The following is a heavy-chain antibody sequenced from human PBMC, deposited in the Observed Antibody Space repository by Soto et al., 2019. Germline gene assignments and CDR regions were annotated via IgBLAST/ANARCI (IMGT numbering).Heavy chain of an antibody. J-gene: IGHJ4*02. Sequence: GGSLRLSCAASGFTFSSYGMHWVRQAPGKGLEWVAVIWYDGSNKYYADSVKGRFTISRDNSKNTLYLQMNSLRAEDTAVYYCARDLGELEPLYYFDYWGQGTLVTVSS. CDR1: GFTFSSYG. CDR2: IWYDGSNK. CDR3: ARDLGELEPLYYFDY. D-gene: IGHD1-1*01. V-gene: IGHV3-33*01.